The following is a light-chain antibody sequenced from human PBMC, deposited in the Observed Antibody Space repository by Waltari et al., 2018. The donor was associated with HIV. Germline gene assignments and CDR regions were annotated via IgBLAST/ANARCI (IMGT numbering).Light chain of an antibody. CDR3: AAWDDSVSGWA. J-gene: IGLJ2*01. Sequence: QSVLTQAPSASGTPGQRVTLSCSGTGSNVGVNFVSWYQQLPGMAPKLLIYSNNERPSRGPDRFSGSKSGTSASLAISGLRSEDEAVYFCAAWDDSVSGWAFGEGTKVTVL. V-gene: IGLV1-47*01. CDR2: SNN. CDR1: GSNVGVNF.